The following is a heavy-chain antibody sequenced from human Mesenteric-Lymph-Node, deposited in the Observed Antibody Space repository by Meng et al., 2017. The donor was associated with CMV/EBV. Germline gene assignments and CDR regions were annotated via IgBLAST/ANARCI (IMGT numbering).Heavy chain of an antibody. Sequence: GESLEISCAASGFTFSSYAMHWVRQAPGKGLEWVAVISYDGSNKYYADSVKGRFTISRDNSKNTLYLQMNSLRAEDTAVYYCARGWGEDWGQGTLVTVSS. D-gene: IGHD3-10*01. J-gene: IGHJ4*02. CDR1: GFTFSSYA. V-gene: IGHV3-30-3*01. CDR2: ISYDGSNK. CDR3: ARGWGED.